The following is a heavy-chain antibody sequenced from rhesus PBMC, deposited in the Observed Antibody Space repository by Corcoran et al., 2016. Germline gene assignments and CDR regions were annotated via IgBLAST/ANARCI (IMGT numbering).Heavy chain of an antibody. CDR3: ARDPSSGWYRRVFDY. CDR2: ICGSGRSN. CDR1: GYTIRTTY. Sequence: QVQLQESGPGLVKPSETLALTCAVSGYTIRTTYWKWIREPPRKGGEWIGSICGSGRSNYLTPSLKSRVTLSVDTSKNQFSLKLSSVTAADTAVYYCARDPSSGWYRRVFDYWGQGVLVTVSS. D-gene: IGHD6-31*01. J-gene: IGHJ4*01. V-gene: IGHV4S14*01.